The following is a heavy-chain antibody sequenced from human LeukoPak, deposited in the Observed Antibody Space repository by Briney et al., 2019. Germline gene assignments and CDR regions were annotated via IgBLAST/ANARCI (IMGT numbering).Heavy chain of an antibody. CDR2: ISAYNGNT. Sequence: ASVKVSRKASGYTFTSYGISWVRQAPGQGLERMGWISAYNGNTNYAQKLQGRVTMTTDTSTSTAYMELRSLRSDDTAVYYCARDLGVLMVYDRPYYFDYWGQGTLVTVSS. V-gene: IGHV1-18*01. CDR3: ARDLGVLMVYDRPYYFDY. D-gene: IGHD2-8*01. CDR1: GYTFTSYG. J-gene: IGHJ4*02.